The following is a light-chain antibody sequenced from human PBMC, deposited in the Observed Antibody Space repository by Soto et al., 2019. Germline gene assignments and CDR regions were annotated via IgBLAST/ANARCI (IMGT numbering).Light chain of an antibody. CDR2: GAS. Sequence: EVVLTQSPGTLSLSPGERATLSCRASQYVSSSQLAWYQQKPGLAPRLLIYGASSRATGIPDRFSGSGSGTDFPLTISRLEPEDFAVYSCQQYGYSPRTFGQGTKLDI. CDR1: QYVSSSQ. V-gene: IGKV3-20*01. J-gene: IGKJ2*01. CDR3: QQYGYSPRT.